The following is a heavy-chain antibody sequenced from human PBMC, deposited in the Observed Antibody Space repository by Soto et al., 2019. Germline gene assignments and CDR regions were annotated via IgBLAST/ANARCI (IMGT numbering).Heavy chain of an antibody. CDR1: GDTFSSSA. CDR3: ATSGVRSTAGDS. D-gene: IGHD6-25*01. Sequence: QLQLVQSGTEVKKPGSSVKVSCKASGDTFSSSAFVWVRQGPGQGLEWMGVSIPIFIRTNFAQKFQGRLTISADETTQTTFIQLRTLTSADKATYYCATSGVRSTAGDSWGQGTLVTVSS. V-gene: IGHV1-69*01. J-gene: IGHJ4*02. CDR2: SIPIFIRT.